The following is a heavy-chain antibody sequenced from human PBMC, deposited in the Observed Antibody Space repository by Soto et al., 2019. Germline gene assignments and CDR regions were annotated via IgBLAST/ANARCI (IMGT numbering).Heavy chain of an antibody. J-gene: IGHJ6*02. Sequence: GGSLRLSCAASGFTFSSYGMHWVRQAPGKGLEWVAVIWYDGSNKYYADSVKGRFTISRDNSKNTLYLQMNSLRAEDTAVYYCARNVLITPYGMDVWGQGTTVTVSS. CDR2: IWYDGSNK. CDR1: GFTFSSYG. V-gene: IGHV3-33*01. D-gene: IGHD2-8*01. CDR3: ARNVLITPYGMDV.